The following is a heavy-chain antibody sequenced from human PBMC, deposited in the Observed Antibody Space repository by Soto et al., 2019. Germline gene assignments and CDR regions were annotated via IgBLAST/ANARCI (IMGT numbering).Heavy chain of an antibody. D-gene: IGHD6-6*01. CDR1: GVSISSGDYY. Sequence: QVQLQESGPGLVKPSQTLSLTCTVSGVSISSGDYYWSWIRQPPGKGLEWIGYIYYSGSTYYNPSLKSRVTISVDTSKKQFSLKLSSVTAADTAVYYCARDIAARPVGGWFDPWGQGTLVTVSS. J-gene: IGHJ5*02. CDR2: IYYSGST. CDR3: ARDIAARPVGGWFDP. V-gene: IGHV4-30-4*01.